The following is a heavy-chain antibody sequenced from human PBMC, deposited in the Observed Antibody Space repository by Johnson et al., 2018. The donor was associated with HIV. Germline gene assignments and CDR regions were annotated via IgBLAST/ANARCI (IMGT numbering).Heavy chain of an antibody. Sequence: VQLVESGGGLVQPGGSLRISCAASGLTFRSNDMHWVRQATGKGLEWVSAIGTAGDTYYPGSVKGRFTISRDNSKNTLYLQVNSLRAEDTAVYFCAKDRDPWYYYGSGTYYDAFDIWGQGTMVTVSS. CDR1: GLTFRSND. CDR3: AKDRDPWYYYGSGTYYDAFDI. J-gene: IGHJ3*02. CDR2: IGTAGDT. V-gene: IGHV3-13*01. D-gene: IGHD3-10*01.